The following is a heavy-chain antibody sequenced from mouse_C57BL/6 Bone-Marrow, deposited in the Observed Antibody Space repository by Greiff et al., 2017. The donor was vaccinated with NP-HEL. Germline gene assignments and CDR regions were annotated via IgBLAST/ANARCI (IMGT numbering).Heavy chain of an antibody. CDR2: IDPEDGET. D-gene: IGHD2-3*01. V-gene: IGHV14-2*01. J-gene: IGHJ4*01. CDR3: ARGWNYYAMDY. Sequence: VQLKQSGAELVKPGASVKLSCTASGFNIKDYYMHWVKQRPEQGLEWIGRIDPEDGETKYAPNFQGKATITADTSSNTAYLQLSSLTSEDTAVYYCARGWNYYAMDYWGKGTSVTVSS. CDR1: GFNIKDYY.